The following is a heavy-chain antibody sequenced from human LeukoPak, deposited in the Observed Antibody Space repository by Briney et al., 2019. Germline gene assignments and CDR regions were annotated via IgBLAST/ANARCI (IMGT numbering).Heavy chain of an antibody. V-gene: IGHV3-30-3*01. D-gene: IGHD2/OR15-2a*01. CDR3: ATYPWNSSGDY. CDR2: ISYDGSNK. J-gene: IGHJ4*02. CDR1: GFTFSSYA. Sequence: GRSLRLSCAASGFTFSSYAMHWVRQAPGKGLEWVAVISYDGSNKYYADSVKGRFTISRDNSKNTLYLQMNSLRAEDTAVYYCATYPWNSSGDYWGQGTLVTVSS.